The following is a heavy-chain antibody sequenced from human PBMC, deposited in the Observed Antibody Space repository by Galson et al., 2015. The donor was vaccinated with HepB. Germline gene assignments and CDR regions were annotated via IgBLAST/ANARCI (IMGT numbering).Heavy chain of an antibody. CDR1: GYTFTGYC. D-gene: IGHD2-21*02. J-gene: IGHJ6*02. CDR2: INPNSGGT. CDR3: ARDRVGYCGGDCYKGDYYYYYGMDV. V-gene: IGHV1-2*02. Sequence: SVKVSCKASGYTFTGYCMHWVRQAPGQGLEWMGWINPNSGGTNYAQKFQGRVTMTRDTSISTAYMELSRLRSDDTAVYYCARDRVGYCGGDCYKGDYYYYYGMDVWGQGTTVTVSS.